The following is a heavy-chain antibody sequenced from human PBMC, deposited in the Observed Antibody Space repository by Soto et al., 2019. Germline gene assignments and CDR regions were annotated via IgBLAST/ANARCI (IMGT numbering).Heavy chain of an antibody. CDR2: IIPIFGTA. CDR1: GGTFSSYA. CDR3: ARNGGDYGDLYYFDY. Sequence: SVKVSCKASGGTFSSYAISWVRQAPGQGLEWMGGIIPIFGTANYAQKFQGRVTITADKSTSTAYMELSSLRSEDTAVYYCARNGGDYGDLYYFDYWGQGTLVTVSS. D-gene: IGHD4-17*01. V-gene: IGHV1-69*06. J-gene: IGHJ4*02.